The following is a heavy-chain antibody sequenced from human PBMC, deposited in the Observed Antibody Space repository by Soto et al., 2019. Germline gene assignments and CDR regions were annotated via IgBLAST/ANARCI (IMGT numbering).Heavy chain of an antibody. Sequence: EVQLLESGGGLVQPGGSLRLSCAASGFTSSDAWMSWVRQAPGKGLEWVGRIKSNSDGATTDYAAPVKSRCTMSRDDSTIMVYLQMSSLKTEDTAVYYYATADRSMVRVSYCSYSYSMDVWGQGTTVTVSS. J-gene: IGHJ6*02. CDR3: ATADRSMVRVSYCSYSYSMDV. CDR1: GFTSSDAW. D-gene: IGHD5-18*01. CDR2: IKSNSDGATT. V-gene: IGHV3-15*01.